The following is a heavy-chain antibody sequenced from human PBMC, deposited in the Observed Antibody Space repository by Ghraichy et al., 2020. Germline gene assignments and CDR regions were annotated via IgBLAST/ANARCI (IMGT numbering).Heavy chain of an antibody. J-gene: IGHJ6*02. CDR2: ISSSSSYI. Sequence: GGYLRLSCAASGFTFSSYSMNWVRQAPGKGLEWVSSISSSSSYIYYADSVKGRFTISRDNAKNSLYLQMNSLRAEDTAVYYCARDYNDFWSGYYTVDYYYYYGMDVWGQGTTVTVSS. CDR3: ARDYNDFWSGYYTVDYYYYYGMDV. V-gene: IGHV3-21*01. CDR1: GFTFSSYS. D-gene: IGHD3-3*01.